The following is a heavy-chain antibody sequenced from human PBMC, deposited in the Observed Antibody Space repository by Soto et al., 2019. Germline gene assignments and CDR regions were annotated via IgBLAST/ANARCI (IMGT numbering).Heavy chain of an antibody. V-gene: IGHV4-39*01. CDR1: GGSISSSSYF. J-gene: IGHJ4*02. D-gene: IGHD5-12*01. CDR2: VHYRGST. Sequence: SETLSLTCTVSGGSISSSSYFWGWIRQPPGKGLEWIGNVHYRGSTYYNASLTSRVTISVDTSKNQFSLKLSSVTAADSAVYSCARGIGYYFDSWGQGTLVTAPQ. CDR3: ARGIGYYFDS.